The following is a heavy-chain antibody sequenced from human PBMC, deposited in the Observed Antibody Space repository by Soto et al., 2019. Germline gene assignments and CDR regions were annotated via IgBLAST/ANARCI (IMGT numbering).Heavy chain of an antibody. CDR2: INGDGSAT. CDR1: GFTFSSYW. CDR3: ASYSSGIYYFDY. V-gene: IGHV3-74*01. J-gene: IGHJ4*02. Sequence: EVQLVESGGGLVQPGGSLRLSCAASGFTFSSYWMHWVRQPPGKGLVWVSRINGDGSATSYADSVKGRFSISRDNAKNTLYLQMNSLRAEDTAVYYCASYSSGIYYFDYWGQGTLVTVSS. D-gene: IGHD5-18*01.